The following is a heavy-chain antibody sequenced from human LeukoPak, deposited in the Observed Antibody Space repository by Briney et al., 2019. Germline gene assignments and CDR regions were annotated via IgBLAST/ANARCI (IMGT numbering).Heavy chain of an antibody. CDR2: INPNSGGT. V-gene: IGHV1-2*02. CDR1: GYTFTGYY. D-gene: IGHD1-26*01. J-gene: IGHJ6*03. CDR3: ARDPGWSSGSTLSYYYYMDV. Sequence: ASVKVSCKASGYTFTGYYMHWVRQAPGQGLEWMGWINPNSGGTNYAQKFQGRVTMTRDTSMSTAYMELSRLRSDDTPVYYCARDPGWSSGSTLSYYYYMDVWGKGTTVTISS.